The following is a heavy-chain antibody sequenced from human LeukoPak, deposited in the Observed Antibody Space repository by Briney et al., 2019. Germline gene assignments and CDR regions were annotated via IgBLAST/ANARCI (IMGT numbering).Heavy chain of an antibody. D-gene: IGHD4-17*01. CDR1: GYSFTSYW. J-gene: IGHJ3*02. V-gene: IGHV5-51*01. CDR3: ARRSTTVTRTDAFDI. Sequence: GESPKISCKGSGYSFTSYWIAWVRQMPGKGLEWMGIIYPGDSDTRYSPSFQGQVTISADKSISTAYLQWSSLKASDTAMYYCARRSTTVTRTDAFDIWGQGTMVTVSS. CDR2: IYPGDSDT.